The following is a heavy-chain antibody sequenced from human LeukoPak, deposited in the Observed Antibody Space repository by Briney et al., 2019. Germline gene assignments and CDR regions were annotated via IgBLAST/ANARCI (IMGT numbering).Heavy chain of an antibody. D-gene: IGHD4-11*01. Sequence: SETLSLTCTVSGASIVTTNYYWGWIRQPPGKGLEWIGSISYSGNAYYNPSLRSRLSISMDASKNQFSLKVRSVTAADTAVYYCARNLGQTWGTVTTDLWYFDHWGQGTLVPVSS. J-gene: IGHJ4*02. V-gene: IGHV4-39*01. CDR2: ISYSGNA. CDR1: GASIVTTNYY. CDR3: ARNLGQTWGTVTTDLWYFDH.